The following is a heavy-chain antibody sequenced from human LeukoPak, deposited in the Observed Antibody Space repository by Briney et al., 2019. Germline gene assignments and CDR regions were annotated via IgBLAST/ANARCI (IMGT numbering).Heavy chain of an antibody. CDR1: GFTFSSYS. Sequence: GGSLRLSCAASGFTFSSYSMNWVRQAPGKGLEWVAVISYDGSNKYYADSVKGRFTISRDNSKNTLYLQMNSLRAEDTAVYYCAKAGNYDFWSGYYKPYYYYYGMDVWGQGTTVTVSS. CDR2: ISYDGSNK. D-gene: IGHD3-3*01. J-gene: IGHJ6*02. CDR3: AKAGNYDFWSGYYKPYYYYYGMDV. V-gene: IGHV3-30*18.